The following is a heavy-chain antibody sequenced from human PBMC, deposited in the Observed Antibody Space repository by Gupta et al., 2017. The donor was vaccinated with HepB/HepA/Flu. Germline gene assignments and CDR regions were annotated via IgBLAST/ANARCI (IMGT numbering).Heavy chain of an antibody. D-gene: IGHD3-10*01. V-gene: IGHV3-30-3*01. Sequence: QVHLVESGGGVVQPGRSLRLSCAASGFTFSDYEMHWVRQAPGKGLEWGAVIKHDGSKKYYAESVKGRFTISRDNSKNTLYVEMSSLRAEETAVYYCARWRGDVGAIWGHGTMVIVSS. J-gene: IGHJ3*02. CDR3: ARWRGDVGAI. CDR1: GFTFSDYE. CDR2: IKHDGSKK.